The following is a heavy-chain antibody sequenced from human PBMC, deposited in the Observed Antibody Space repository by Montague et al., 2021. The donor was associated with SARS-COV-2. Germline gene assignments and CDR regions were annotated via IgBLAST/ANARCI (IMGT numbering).Heavy chain of an antibody. Sequence: TLFLTCTVSGGSISSDYYYWSWNRPHPGQGRVGIGYYYCSGSTYYYPYRKSRVTISVDTSKNQFSLKLISVTAADTAVYYCARGGTIFGVVSFPFEYWGQGTLVTVSS. CDR3: ARGGTIFGVVSFPFEY. CDR2: YYCSGST. D-gene: IGHD3-3*01. J-gene: IGHJ4*02. V-gene: IGHV4-31*03. CDR1: GGSISSDYYY.